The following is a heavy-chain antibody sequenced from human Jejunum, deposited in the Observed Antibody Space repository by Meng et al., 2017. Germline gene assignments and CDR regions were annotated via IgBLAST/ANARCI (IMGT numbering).Heavy chain of an antibody. CDR2: ITSRGDIA. CDR1: GFVFSDYE. V-gene: IGHV3-48*03. CDR3: STDLHGVKDFDD. J-gene: IGHJ4*02. D-gene: IGHD3-3*01. Sequence: GGSLRLSCAASGFVFSDYEFNWVRQAPGKGLEWISYITSRGDIALYADSVQGRFTISRDSAKNSVYLQMNSLRAEDTAFYFCSTDLHGVKDFDDWGQGTLVTVSS.